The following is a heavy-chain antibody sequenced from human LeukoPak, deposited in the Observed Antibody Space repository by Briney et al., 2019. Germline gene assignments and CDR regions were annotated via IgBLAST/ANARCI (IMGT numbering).Heavy chain of an antibody. CDR1: GGSLSGPY. CDR3: ARLNYYGSGSYVY. D-gene: IGHD3-10*01. V-gene: IGHV4-34*01. Sequence: PSETLSLTCAVYGGSLSGPYWSWVRQPPGKGLEWIGEINHSGNSNYNPSLKSRVTISVDTSKNQFSLKLSSVTAADTAVYYCARLNYYGSGSYVYWGQGTLVTVSS. J-gene: IGHJ4*02. CDR2: INHSGNS.